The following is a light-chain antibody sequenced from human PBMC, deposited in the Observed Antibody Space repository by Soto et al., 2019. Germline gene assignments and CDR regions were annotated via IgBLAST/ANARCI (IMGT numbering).Light chain of an antibody. V-gene: IGKV3-15*01. CDR1: QSISDS. CDR3: QQYNNWPWT. Sequence: EVVMTQSPASLSASPGESVTLSCRASQSISDSLAWYQQKPGQAPRLLIHGASTRATGFPARFSGSGSGTDFTLTISSLQSEDFAVYYCQQYNNWPWTFGQGTKADIK. CDR2: GAS. J-gene: IGKJ1*01.